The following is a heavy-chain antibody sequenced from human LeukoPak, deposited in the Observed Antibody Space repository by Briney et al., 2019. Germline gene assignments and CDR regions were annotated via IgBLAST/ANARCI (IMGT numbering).Heavy chain of an antibody. J-gene: IGHJ4*02. CDR2: ISSSSSYI. V-gene: IGHV3-21*05. CDR1: GFTFSSYS. D-gene: IGHD4-11*01. Sequence: GGSLRLSCAASGFTFSSYSMNWVRRAPGKGLEWVSYISSSSSYIYYADSVKGRFTISRDNAKNSLYLQMNSLRAEDTAVYYCARDLGNNYGLADYWGQGTLVTVSS. CDR3: ARDLGNNYGLADY.